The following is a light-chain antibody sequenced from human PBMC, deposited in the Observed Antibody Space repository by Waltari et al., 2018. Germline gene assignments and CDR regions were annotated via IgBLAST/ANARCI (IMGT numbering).Light chain of an antibody. V-gene: IGLV3-21*03. CDR1: TIQSKS. Sequence: SYILTQPPSVSVAPGKTARITCGGNTIQSKSVEWYRQKPGQAPALVIYHDFDRPSGIPERFSGSSSGNTATLTISRVEVGDEADYFCQVWDTSGNPSVAFGGGTKLTVL. J-gene: IGLJ2*01. CDR3: QVWDTSGNPSVA. CDR2: HDF.